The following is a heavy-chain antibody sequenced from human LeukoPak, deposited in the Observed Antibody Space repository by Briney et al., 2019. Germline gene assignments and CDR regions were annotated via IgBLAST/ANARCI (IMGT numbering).Heavy chain of an antibody. Sequence: GESLTISCKGSGYSLTSYWIGWVRQMPGKGLEYMGIIYPGDSDTRYSPSFQGQVTISADKSISTAYLQWSSLKASDTAIYYCARHMGEGFFGYWGQGTLVTVSS. CDR1: GYSLTSYW. J-gene: IGHJ4*02. V-gene: IGHV5-51*01. CDR2: IYPGDSDT. D-gene: IGHD1-26*01. CDR3: ARHMGEGFFGY.